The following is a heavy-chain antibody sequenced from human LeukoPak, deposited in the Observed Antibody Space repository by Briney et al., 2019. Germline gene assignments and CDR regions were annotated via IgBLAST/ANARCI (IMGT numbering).Heavy chain of an antibody. D-gene: IGHD1-14*01. J-gene: IGHJ4*02. Sequence: GGSLRLSCAASGFTFSSYAMSWVRQAPGKGLEWVSTISDSGGRTYYADSVKGRFTISRDNSKNTLYLQMNSLSAEDTAVYYCANIRSPNYWGQGTLVTVSS. CDR1: GFTFSSYA. CDR2: ISDSGGRT. CDR3: ANIRSPNY. V-gene: IGHV3-23*01.